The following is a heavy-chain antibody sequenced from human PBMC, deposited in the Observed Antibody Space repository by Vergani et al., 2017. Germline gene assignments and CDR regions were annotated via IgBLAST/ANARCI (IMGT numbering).Heavy chain of an antibody. Sequence: QVQLVQSGAEVKKPGSSVKVSCKASGGTFSSYAISWVRQAPGQGLEWMGRIIPILGIANYAQKFQGRVTITEDKSTSTAYMELSSLRSDDTAVYYCAREEQKSFPLDYWGQGTLVTVSS. D-gene: IGHD1-26*01. CDR3: AREEQKSFPLDY. CDR1: GGTFSSYA. CDR2: IIPILGIA. V-gene: IGHV1-69*04. J-gene: IGHJ4*02.